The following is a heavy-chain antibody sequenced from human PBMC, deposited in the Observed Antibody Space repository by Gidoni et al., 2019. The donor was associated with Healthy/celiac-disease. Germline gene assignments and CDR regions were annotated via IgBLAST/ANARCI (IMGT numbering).Heavy chain of an antibody. D-gene: IGHD6-25*01. Sequence: QVQLQQWGAGLLKPSETLSLTCAVHGGSFSGYYWSWIRQPPGKGLEWIGEINHSGSTNYNPSLKRRVTISVDTSKHQFSLKLSSVTAADTAVYYCARDELYSSGSFDYWGQGTLVTVSS. CDR3: ARDELYSSGSFDY. CDR1: GGSFSGYY. J-gene: IGHJ4*02. V-gene: IGHV4-34*01. CDR2: INHSGST.